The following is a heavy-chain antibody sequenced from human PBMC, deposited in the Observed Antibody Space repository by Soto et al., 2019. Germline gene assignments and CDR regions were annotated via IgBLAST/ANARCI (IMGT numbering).Heavy chain of an antibody. CDR2: IVVGSGNT. CDR3: AALETDDYDSSGYLSG. D-gene: IGHD3-22*01. J-gene: IGHJ4*02. Sequence: GAPVKVSCKASGFTFTSSAVQWVRQARGQRLEWIGWIVVGSGNTNYAQKFQERVTITRDMSTSTAYMELSSLRSEDTAVYYCAALETDDYDSSGYLSGWGQGTLVTVSS. CDR1: GFTFTSSA. V-gene: IGHV1-58*01.